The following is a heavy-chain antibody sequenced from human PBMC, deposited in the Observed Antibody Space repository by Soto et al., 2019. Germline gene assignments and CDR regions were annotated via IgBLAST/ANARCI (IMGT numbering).Heavy chain of an antibody. CDR3: ARDPTLGEEPYFDY. CDR2: IYSGGST. CDR1: GFTVSSNY. Sequence: EVQQVESGGGLVQPGGSLRLSCAASGFTVSSNYMSWVRQAPGKGLEWVSVIYSGGSTYYADSVKGRFTISRDNSKNTLYLQMNSLRAEDTAVYYCARDPTLGEEPYFDYWGQGTLVTVSS. V-gene: IGHV3-66*01. D-gene: IGHD3-16*01. J-gene: IGHJ4*02.